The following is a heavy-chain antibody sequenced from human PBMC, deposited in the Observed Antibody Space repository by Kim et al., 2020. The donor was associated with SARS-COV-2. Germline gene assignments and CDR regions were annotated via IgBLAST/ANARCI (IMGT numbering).Heavy chain of an antibody. Sequence: SETLSLTCTVSGGSISSYYWSWIRQPPGKGLEWIGYIYYSGSTNYNPSLKSRVTISVDTSKNQFSLKLSSVTAADTAVYYCARHNVRGYSYGKSFDYWGQGTLVTVSS. V-gene: IGHV4-59*08. D-gene: IGHD5-18*01. CDR1: GGSISSYY. CDR3: ARHNVRGYSYGKSFDY. J-gene: IGHJ4*02. CDR2: IYYSGST.